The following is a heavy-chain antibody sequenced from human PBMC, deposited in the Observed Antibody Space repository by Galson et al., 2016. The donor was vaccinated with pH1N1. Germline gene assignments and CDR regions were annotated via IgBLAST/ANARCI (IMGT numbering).Heavy chain of an antibody. V-gene: IGHV3-9*01. CDR1: GFTFDAFA. CDR2: ITWNSHVI. CDR3: AKDHCSHGDTNCFYFDL. J-gene: IGHJ2*01. D-gene: IGHD4-17*01. Sequence: SLRLSCAASGFTFDAFAMHWVRRVPGEGLEWVSVITWNSHVIDYADSVKGRFTISRDNARNSLYLQMNNLRPEDSAFYFCAKDHCSHGDTNCFYFDLWGRGTLVTVSS.